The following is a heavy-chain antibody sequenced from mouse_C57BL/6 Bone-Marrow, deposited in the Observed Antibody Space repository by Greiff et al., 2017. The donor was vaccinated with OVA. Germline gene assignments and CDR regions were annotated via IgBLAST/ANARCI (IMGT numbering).Heavy chain of an antibody. Sequence: LEESDAELVKPGASVKISCKVSGYTFTDYTIHWMKQRPEQGLEWIGYIYPRDGSTKYNEKFKGKATLTADKSSSTAYMQLNSLTSEDSAVYFCATYDCPYYCAMEYWGQGASVTVSS. V-gene: IGHV1-78*01. CDR2: IYPRDGST. CDR1: GYTFTDYT. J-gene: IGHJ4*01. CDR3: ATYDCPYYCAMEY. D-gene: IGHD2-4*01.